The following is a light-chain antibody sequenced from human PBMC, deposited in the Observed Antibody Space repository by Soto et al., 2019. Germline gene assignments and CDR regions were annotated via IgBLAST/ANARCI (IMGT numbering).Light chain of an antibody. CDR1: SSDIGAYNY. Sequence: QSVLTQPASVSGSPGQSITISCTGTSSDIGAYNYVSWYQQHPGKAPKLMIYDVNIRPSGVSNRFSGSKSGNTASLTISGRQAEDEADYYCTSWTTSTTMIFGGGTKVTVL. V-gene: IGLV2-14*03. CDR2: DVN. J-gene: IGLJ2*01. CDR3: TSWTTSTTMI.